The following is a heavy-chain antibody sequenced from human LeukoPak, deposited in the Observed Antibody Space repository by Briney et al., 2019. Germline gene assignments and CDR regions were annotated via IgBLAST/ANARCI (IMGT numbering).Heavy chain of an antibody. CDR2: IYHSGST. D-gene: IGHD1-7*01. CDR3: AGTGNWNYDLDY. CDR1: GYSISSGYY. Sequence: SETLSLTCAVSGYSISSGYYWGWIRQPPGKGLEWIGSIYHSGSTYYNPSLKSRVTISVDTSKNQFSLKLSSVTAADTAVYYCAGTGNWNYDLDYWGQGTLVTVSS. V-gene: IGHV4-38-2*01. J-gene: IGHJ4*02.